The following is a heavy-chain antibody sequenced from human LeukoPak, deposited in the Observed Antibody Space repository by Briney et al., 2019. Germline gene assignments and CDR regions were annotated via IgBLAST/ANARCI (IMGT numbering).Heavy chain of an antibody. Sequence: SETLSLTCTVSGGPIRNYYWSWIRQAAGKGLEWIGLIYPSGSTNYNPSLKSRVATSMDTSKNQFSLKVTSVTAADTAVYFCAKEGSSRYDYWGQGTLVTVSS. CDR1: GGPIRNYY. CDR3: AKEGSSRYDY. J-gene: IGHJ4*02. V-gene: IGHV4-4*07. D-gene: IGHD6-25*01. CDR2: IYPSGST.